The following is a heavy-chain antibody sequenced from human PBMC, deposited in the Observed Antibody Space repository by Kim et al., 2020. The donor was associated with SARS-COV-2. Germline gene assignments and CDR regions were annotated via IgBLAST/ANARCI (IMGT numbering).Heavy chain of an antibody. CDR2: INPSGGST. J-gene: IGHJ3*02. D-gene: IGHD3-22*01. CDR3: ASPANYYDSSGNAFDI. V-gene: IGHV1-46*01. CDR1: GYTFTSYY. Sequence: ASVKVSCKASGYTFTSYYMHWVRQAPGQGLEWMGIINPSGGSTSYAQKFQGRVTMTRDTSTSTVYMELSSLRSEDTAVYYCASPANYYDSSGNAFDIWGQGTMVTVSS.